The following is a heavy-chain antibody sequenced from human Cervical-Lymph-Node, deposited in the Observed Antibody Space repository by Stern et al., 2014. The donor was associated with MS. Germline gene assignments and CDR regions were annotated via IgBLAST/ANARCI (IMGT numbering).Heavy chain of an antibody. Sequence: VQLVQSGAEVQKPGASVKVSCKASGYTFTDYYIHWVRQAPGHGLAWMGRLNPKSGGTDYAQKFQGRVTMTRDTAISTAYRELSRLRSDDTAVYYCARGTPLVPDYWGLGTLVTVSS. CDR1: GYTFTDYY. J-gene: IGHJ4*02. CDR2: LNPKSGGT. D-gene: IGHD5-18*01. V-gene: IGHV1-2*06. CDR3: ARGTPLVPDY.